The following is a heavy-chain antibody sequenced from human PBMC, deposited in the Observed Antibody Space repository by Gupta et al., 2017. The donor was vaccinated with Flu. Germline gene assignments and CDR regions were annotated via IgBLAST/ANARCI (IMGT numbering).Heavy chain of an antibody. Sequence: QVQLQESGPGLVKPSQTLSLTCTFSVGSISSCGYYWSWIRQHPGKGLEWIGYIYYSGSTYYNPSLKSRVTISVDTSKNQFSLKLSSVTAADTAVYYCAREDYYGSGSYFDYWGQGTLVTVSS. CDR1: VGSISSCGYY. V-gene: IGHV4-31*03. CDR3: AREDYYGSGSYFDY. D-gene: IGHD3-10*01. CDR2: IYYSGST. J-gene: IGHJ4*02.